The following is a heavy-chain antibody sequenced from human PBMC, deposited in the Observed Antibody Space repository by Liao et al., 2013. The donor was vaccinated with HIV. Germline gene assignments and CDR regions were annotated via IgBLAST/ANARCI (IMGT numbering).Heavy chain of an antibody. V-gene: IGHV4-59*10. CDR1: GGSFSGYY. CDR2: IYSSGSA. D-gene: IGHD3-3*01. CDR3: ARGSYYDFWSGHSYYSYYMDV. J-gene: IGHJ6*03. Sequence: QVQLQQWGAGLLKPSETLSLTCAVYGGSFSGYYWSWIRQPPGKGLEWIGRIYSSGSANYNPSLKSRVTMSVDTSKNQFSLKLSSVTAADTAVYYCARGSYYDFWSGHSYYSYYMDVWGKGTTVTVSS.